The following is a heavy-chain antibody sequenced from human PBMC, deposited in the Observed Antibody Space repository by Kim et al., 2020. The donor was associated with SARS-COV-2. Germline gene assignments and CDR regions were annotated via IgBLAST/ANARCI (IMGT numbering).Heavy chain of an antibody. Sequence: GGSLRLSCAASGFTFSSYSMNWVRQAPGKGLEWVSYISSSSSTIYYADSVKGRFTISRDNAKNSLYLQMNSLRDEDTAVYYCARVPAYYYDSSGYYSLDYWGQGTLVTVSS. CDR3: ARVPAYYYDSSGYYSLDY. J-gene: IGHJ4*02. D-gene: IGHD3-22*01. CDR1: GFTFSSYS. V-gene: IGHV3-48*02. CDR2: ISSSSSTI.